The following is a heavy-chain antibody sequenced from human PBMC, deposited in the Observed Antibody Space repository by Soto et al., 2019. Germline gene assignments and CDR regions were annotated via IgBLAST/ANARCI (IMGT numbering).Heavy chain of an antibody. CDR2: IYYSGST. CDR1: GGSISSGGYY. D-gene: IGHD3-16*02. Sequence: SETLSLTCTVSGGSISSGGYYWSWIRQHPGKGLEWIGYIYYSGSTYYNPSLKSRVTISVDTSKNQFSLKLSSVTAADTAVYYCARVQGRYYDYVWGSYRGHFDYWGQGTLVTVS. J-gene: IGHJ4*02. CDR3: ARVQGRYYDYVWGSYRGHFDY. V-gene: IGHV4-31*03.